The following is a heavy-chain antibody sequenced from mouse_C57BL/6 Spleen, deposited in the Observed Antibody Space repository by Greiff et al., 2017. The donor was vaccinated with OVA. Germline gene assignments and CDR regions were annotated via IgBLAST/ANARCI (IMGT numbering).Heavy chain of an antibody. CDR3: TRNPHYYGSSYEAMDY. CDR2: IRNKANNHAT. V-gene: IGHV6-6*01. CDR1: GFTFSDAW. Sequence: EVKLVESGGGLVQPGGSMKLSCAASGFTFSDAWMDWVRQSPEKGLEWVAEIRNKANNHATYYAESVKGSFTISGDDSKSSVYLQMNSLRAEDTGIYYCTRNPHYYGSSYEAMDYWGQGTSVTVSS. D-gene: IGHD1-1*01. J-gene: IGHJ4*01.